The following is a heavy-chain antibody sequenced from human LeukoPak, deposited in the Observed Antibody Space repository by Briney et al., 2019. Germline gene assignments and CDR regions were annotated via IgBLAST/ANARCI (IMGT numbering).Heavy chain of an antibody. J-gene: IGHJ4*02. CDR2: ICYSGST. D-gene: IGHD3-3*01. V-gene: IGHV4-39*07. Sequence: SESLSLTCTVSGGSISSSSYYWGWLRQPPGMGLEWIGCICYSGSTYYNPSLKSRVTISVDTSKNQFSLKLSSVTAADTAVYYCARAPLHYDFWSGSSSRGYFDYWGQGTLVTVSS. CDR3: ARAPLHYDFWSGSSSRGYFDY. CDR1: GGSISSSSYY.